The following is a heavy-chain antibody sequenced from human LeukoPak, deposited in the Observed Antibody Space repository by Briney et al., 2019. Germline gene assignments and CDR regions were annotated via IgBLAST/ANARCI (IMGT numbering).Heavy chain of an antibody. J-gene: IGHJ4*02. V-gene: IGHV5-51*01. Sequence: GESLKISCKVSGYSFTAYWIGWVRQMPGMGLEWVAITYPGDSNTVYSPSFQGQVTISAATSISTAYLQWNSLRASDTAMYFCVRHPQRSGWSHFDYWGQGTLVTVSP. D-gene: IGHD6-19*01. CDR1: GYSFTAYW. CDR2: TYPGDSNT. CDR3: VRHPQRSGWSHFDY.